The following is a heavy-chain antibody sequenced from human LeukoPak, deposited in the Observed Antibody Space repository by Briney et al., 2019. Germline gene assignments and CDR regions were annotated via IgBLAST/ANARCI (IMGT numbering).Heavy chain of an antibody. CDR2: INPSTGGT. Sequence: ASVKVSCKTSGFTFTGYYIHWVRQAPGQRFEWLGWINPSTGGTDYAQNFQGRLTLTRDTSINTAYLELSSLRSEDTAVYYCARDQKDILTGYYPQVDYYYGMGVWDQGTTVTISS. J-gene: IGHJ6*02. CDR1: GFTFTGYY. V-gene: IGHV1-2*02. CDR3: ARDQKDILTGYYPQVDYYYGMGV. D-gene: IGHD3-9*01.